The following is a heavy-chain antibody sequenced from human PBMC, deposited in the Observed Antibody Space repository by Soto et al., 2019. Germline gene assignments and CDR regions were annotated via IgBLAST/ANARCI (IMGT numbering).Heavy chain of an antibody. CDR2: IYWDDDK. CDR3: AHPTQLRYFDSCWYFDL. Sequence: QITLKESGPTLVKPTQTLTLTCTFSGFSLSTSGVGVGWIRQPPGKALEWLALIYWDDDKRYSPSLKSRLTITKDTSKNQVVLTMTNMDPVDTATYYCAHPTQLRYFDSCWYFDLWGRGTLVTVSS. CDR1: GFSLSTSGVG. D-gene: IGHD3-9*01. J-gene: IGHJ2*01. V-gene: IGHV2-5*02.